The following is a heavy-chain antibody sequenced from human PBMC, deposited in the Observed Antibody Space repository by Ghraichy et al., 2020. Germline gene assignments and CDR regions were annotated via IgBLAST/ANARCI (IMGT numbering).Heavy chain of an antibody. CDR1: GGSFSGHY. Sequence: SETLSLTCAVYGGSFSGHYWSRIRQPPGKGLEWIGEINHSGSTNYNPSLKSRVTISVDTSKNQFSLKLSSVTTADTAVYYCARGPRVYCSSTSCYWGDYWGQGTLVTVSS. CDR2: INHSGST. CDR3: ARGPRVYCSSTSCYWGDY. J-gene: IGHJ4*02. V-gene: IGHV4-34*01. D-gene: IGHD2-2*01.